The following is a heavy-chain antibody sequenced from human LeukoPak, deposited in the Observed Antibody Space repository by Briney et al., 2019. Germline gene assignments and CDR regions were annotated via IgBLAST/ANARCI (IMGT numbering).Heavy chain of an antibody. D-gene: IGHD4-17*01. CDR2: VSSSTSYI. Sequence: PGGSLRLSCAASGFTFSSYRFNWVRQAPGKGLEWVSCVSSSTSYIYYADSVRGRFTISRDNAKNSLYLQMNSLRVEDTAVYYCARAPGYYGDPFDYWGQGTLVTVSS. CDR3: ARAPGYYGDPFDY. V-gene: IGHV3-21*01. J-gene: IGHJ4*02. CDR1: GFTFSSYR.